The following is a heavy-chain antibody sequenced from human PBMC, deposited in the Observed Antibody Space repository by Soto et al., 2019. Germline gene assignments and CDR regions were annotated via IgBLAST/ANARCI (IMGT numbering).Heavy chain of an antibody. CDR2: INHSGST. Sequence: SETLSLTCAVYGGSFSGYYWSWIRQPPGKGLEWIGEINHSGSTNYNPSLKSRVTISVDTSKNQFSLKLSSVTAADTAVYYCARERIAARPEYYYYMDVWGKGTTVTVSS. V-gene: IGHV4-34*01. CDR3: ARERIAARPEYYYYMDV. J-gene: IGHJ6*03. CDR1: GGSFSGYY. D-gene: IGHD6-6*01.